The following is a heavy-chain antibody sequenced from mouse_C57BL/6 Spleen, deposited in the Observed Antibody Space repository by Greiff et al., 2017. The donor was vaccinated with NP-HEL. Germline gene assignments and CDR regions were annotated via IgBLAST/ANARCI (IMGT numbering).Heavy chain of an antibody. CDR2: IDPANGNT. J-gene: IGHJ1*03. V-gene: IGHV14-3*01. D-gene: IGHD1-1*01. Sequence: VQLQQSVAELVRPGASVKLSCTASGFNIKNTYMHWVKQRPEQGLEWIGRIDPANGNTKYAPKFQGKATITADTSSNTAYLQLSSLTSEDTAIYYCARKGIYYYGSSYDWYFDVWGTGTTVTVSS. CDR3: ARKGIYYYGSSYDWYFDV. CDR1: GFNIKNTY.